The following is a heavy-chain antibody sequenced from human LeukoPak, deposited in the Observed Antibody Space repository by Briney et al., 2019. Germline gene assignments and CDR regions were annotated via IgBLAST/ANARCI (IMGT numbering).Heavy chain of an antibody. CDR1: GYTFTGYY. Sequence: GASVKVSCKASGYTFTGYYIHWVRQAPGQGLEWMGGIIPIFGTANYAQKFQGRVTITADESTSTAYMELSSLRSEDTAVYYCARGQYNWNYGLYYYYGMDVWGQGTTVTVSS. J-gene: IGHJ6*02. CDR3: ARGQYNWNYGLYYYYGMDV. D-gene: IGHD1-7*01. CDR2: IIPIFGTA. V-gene: IGHV1-69*13.